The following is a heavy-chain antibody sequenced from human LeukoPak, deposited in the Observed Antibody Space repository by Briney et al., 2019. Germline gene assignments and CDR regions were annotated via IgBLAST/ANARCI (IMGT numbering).Heavy chain of an antibody. D-gene: IGHD2-2*02. CDR3: ATSGYTNNWYKGLDAFDI. V-gene: IGHV3-30*02. J-gene: IGHJ3*02. CDR1: GFTFSSYG. CDR2: IRYDGSNT. Sequence: GGSLRLSCAASGFTFSSYGMHWFRQAPDKGLEWVAFIRYDGSNTYYADSVKGRLTISRDNSKNTLYLQMSSLRTEDTAVYYCATSGYTNNWYKGLDAFDIWGQGTMVTVSS.